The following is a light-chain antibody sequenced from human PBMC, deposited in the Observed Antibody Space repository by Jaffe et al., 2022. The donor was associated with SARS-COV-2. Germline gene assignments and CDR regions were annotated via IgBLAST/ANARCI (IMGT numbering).Light chain of an antibody. J-gene: IGKJ1*01. CDR2: GAS. V-gene: IGKV3-15*01. CDR1: QSIGTN. CDR3: QHYYNLPPWT. Sequence: EIVMTQSPATLSLSPGERATLSCRASQSIGTNIAWYQQRPGQAPRLLIYGASTRSYGASTRASGVPARFSISGSGTEFTLTISSLQSDDFAVYYCQHYYNLPPWTFGQGTKVEFK.